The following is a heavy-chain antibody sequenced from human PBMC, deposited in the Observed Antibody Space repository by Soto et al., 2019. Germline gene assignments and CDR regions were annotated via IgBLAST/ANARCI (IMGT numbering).Heavy chain of an antibody. J-gene: IGHJ5*02. CDR1: GGSISSYY. V-gene: IGHV4-59*01. D-gene: IGHD6-19*01. CDR2: IYYSGST. Sequence: PSETLSLTCTVSGGSISSYYWSWIRQPPGKGLEWIGYIYYSGSTNYNPSLKSRITISVDTSKNQFSLKLSSVTDADSAVYYCARAPVAVAGIYWFDPWGQGTLVTVSS. CDR3: ARAPVAVAGIYWFDP.